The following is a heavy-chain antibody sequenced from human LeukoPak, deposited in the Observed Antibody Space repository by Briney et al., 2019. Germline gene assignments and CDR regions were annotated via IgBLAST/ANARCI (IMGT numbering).Heavy chain of an antibody. Sequence: SVKVSCKASGGTFSSYAISWVRQAPGQGLEWMGRIIPIFGTANYAQKFQGRVTITADKSTSTAYMELSSLRSEDTAVYYCASYYDSSGYYPYYYYYYMDVWGEGTTVTVSS. CDR2: IIPIFGTA. CDR1: GGTFSSYA. D-gene: IGHD3-22*01. V-gene: IGHV1-69*06. J-gene: IGHJ6*03. CDR3: ASYYDSSGYYPYYYYYYMDV.